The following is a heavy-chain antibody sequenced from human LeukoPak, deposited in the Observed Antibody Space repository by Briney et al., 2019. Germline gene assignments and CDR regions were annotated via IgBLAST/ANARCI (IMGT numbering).Heavy chain of an antibody. CDR1: GGSISSSSYY. J-gene: IGHJ3*02. CDR2: IYHSGST. Sequence: SETLSLTCTVSGGSISSSSYYWVWIRQPPGKGLEWIGSIYHSGSTYYNPSLKSRVTIAVETSKNQFALKLSSVTAADKAVYYCARQDPHDAFDIWGQGTMVTVSS. V-gene: IGHV4-39*06. CDR3: ARQDPHDAFDI.